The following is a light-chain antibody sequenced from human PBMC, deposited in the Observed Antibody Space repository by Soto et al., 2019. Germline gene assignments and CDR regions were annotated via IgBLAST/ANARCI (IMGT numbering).Light chain of an antibody. CDR1: QGISSY. CDR2: AAS. V-gene: IGKV1-9*01. Sequence: DIQLTQSPSFLSASVGDRVTITCRASQGISSYLAWYQQKPGKAPRLLIYAASTLQSEVPSRFSGSGSGTEFTLTINSLQPEDVATYYCQQVNNYPLTFGQGTRLELK. CDR3: QQVNNYPLT. J-gene: IGKJ5*01.